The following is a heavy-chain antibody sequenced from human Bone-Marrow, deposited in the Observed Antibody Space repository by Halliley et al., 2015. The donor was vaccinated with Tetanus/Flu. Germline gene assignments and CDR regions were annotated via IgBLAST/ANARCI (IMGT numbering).Heavy chain of an antibody. V-gene: IGHV4-39*01. J-gene: IGHJ4*02. CDR2: LYYSGST. CDR3: ARHYRHWLFDY. Sequence: TLSLTCSVSGDSISSSSYYWGWIRQPPGKGLEWIGSLYYSGSTFYNPSLKSRVTISVDTSKNHLSLNLNSVTAADTAVYYCARHYRHWLFDYWGQGTLVTVSS. CDR1: GDSISSSSYY. D-gene: IGHD3-16*02.